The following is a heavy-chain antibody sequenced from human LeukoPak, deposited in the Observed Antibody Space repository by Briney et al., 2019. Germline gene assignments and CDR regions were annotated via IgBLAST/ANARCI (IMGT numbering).Heavy chain of an antibody. V-gene: IGHV1-18*01. CDR1: GYTFTSYG. CDR3: ARDDDILAGYQFDY. CDR2: ISAYNGNT. J-gene: IGHJ4*02. D-gene: IGHD3-9*01. Sequence: ASVKVSCKASGYTFTSYGISWVRQAPGQGLEWMGWISAYNGNTNYAQKLQGRVTMTTDTSTSTAYMELRSLRSDDTAVYYRARDDDILAGYQFDYWGQGTLVTVSS.